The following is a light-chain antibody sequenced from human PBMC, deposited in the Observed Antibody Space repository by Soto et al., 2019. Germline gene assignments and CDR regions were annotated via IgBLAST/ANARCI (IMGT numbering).Light chain of an antibody. Sequence: DSQMTQSPSSLSAYVGDSVTITCRASQSIGSYLNWYQQKQGKXPKXLIYVESNLQSGVPSRFSGSGSATELTISISSLQPEDFETYYCQQSLETPYTFGQGTKVDIK. CDR1: QSIGSY. V-gene: IGKV1-39*01. CDR2: VES. CDR3: QQSLETPYT. J-gene: IGKJ2*01.